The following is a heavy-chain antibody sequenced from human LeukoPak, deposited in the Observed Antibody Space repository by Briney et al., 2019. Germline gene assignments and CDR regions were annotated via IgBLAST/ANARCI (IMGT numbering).Heavy chain of an antibody. J-gene: IGHJ5*02. CDR3: ARDLRDTVAVAGATVS. CDR2: ISGSGGRT. D-gene: IGHD2-15*01. CDR1: GFTFSSYG. Sequence: GGSLRLSCAASGFTFSSYGMHWVRQAPGKGLEWVSGISGSGGRTSYADSVKGRFSVSRDISKNTLDLQMNSLRVEDTAVYYCARDLRDTVAVAGATVSWGQGTPVIVSS. V-gene: IGHV3-23*01.